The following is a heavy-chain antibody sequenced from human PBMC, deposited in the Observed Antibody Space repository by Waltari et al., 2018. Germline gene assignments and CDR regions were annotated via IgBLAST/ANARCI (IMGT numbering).Heavy chain of an antibody. V-gene: IGHV4-34*01. CDR2: INHSGST. D-gene: IGHD3-10*01. Sequence: QVQLQQWGAGLLKPSETLSLTCAVYGGSFSGYYWSWIRQPPGKGLEWLGEINHSGSTNYHPSLKSRVTISVDTSKNQFSLKLSSVTAADTAVYYCASNHPYKRHYYGSGSPHHYYYYGMDVWGQGTTVTVSS. CDR3: ASNHPYKRHYYGSGSPHHYYYYGMDV. CDR1: GGSFSGYY. J-gene: IGHJ6*02.